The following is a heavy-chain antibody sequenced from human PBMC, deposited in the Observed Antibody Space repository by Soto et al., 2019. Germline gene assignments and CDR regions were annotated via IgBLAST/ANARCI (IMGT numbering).Heavy chain of an antibody. CDR2: IYPGDSDT. V-gene: IGHV5-51*01. J-gene: IGHJ4*02. CDR1: GYSFTTYW. CDR3: ARHGKFSSMTNYFDS. D-gene: IGHD1-1*01. Sequence: GESLKISCKGSGYSFTTYWIAWVRQMPGKGLECMGIIYPGDSDTRYSPSFQGQVTISVDKSISTAYLQWSSLRASDTAIYYCARHGKFSSMTNYFDSWGQGALVTVSS.